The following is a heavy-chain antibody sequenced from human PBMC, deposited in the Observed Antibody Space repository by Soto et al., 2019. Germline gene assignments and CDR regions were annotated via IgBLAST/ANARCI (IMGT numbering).Heavy chain of an antibody. D-gene: IGHD2-2*01. J-gene: IGHJ4*02. Sequence: PSETLSLTCAVSGYSISSGYYWGWIRQPPGKGLEWIGSIYHSGSTNYNPSLKSRVTISVDTSKNQFSLKVNSVTAADTAVFYCARSAHIVVVPYYFDYWGQGTLVTVSS. CDR2: IYHSGST. V-gene: IGHV4-38-2*01. CDR3: ARSAHIVVVPYYFDY. CDR1: GYSISSGYY.